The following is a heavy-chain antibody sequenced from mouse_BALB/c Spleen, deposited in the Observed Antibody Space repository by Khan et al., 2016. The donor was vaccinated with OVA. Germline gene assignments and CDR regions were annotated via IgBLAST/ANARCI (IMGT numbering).Heavy chain of an antibody. Sequence: QVQLKESGAEVVRPGVSVKVSCKGSGYTFTDFTLHWVKQSHAMSLEWIGVISTSYGHAPYNQKFKAKATMPVAKSSSPAYMELARLTSEDSAIYYCTRGGGGNRFAYWGQGTLVTVSA. CDR1: GYTFTDFT. V-gene: IGHV1S137*01. J-gene: IGHJ3*01. CDR3: TRGGGGNRFAY. CDR2: ISTSYGHA.